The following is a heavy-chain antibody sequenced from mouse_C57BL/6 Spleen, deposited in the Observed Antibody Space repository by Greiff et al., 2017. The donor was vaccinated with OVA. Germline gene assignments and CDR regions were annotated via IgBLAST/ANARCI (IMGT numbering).Heavy chain of an antibody. CDR3: ARENYYGSSLYAMDY. J-gene: IGHJ4*01. Sequence: VQLQQSGAELARPGASVQLSCKASGYTFTSYGISWVKQRTGQGLEWIGEIYPRSGNTYYNEKFKGKATLTADKSSSTAYMELRSLTSEDSAVYFCARENYYGSSLYAMDYWGQGTSVTVSS. CDR2: IYPRSGNT. CDR1: GYTFTSYG. V-gene: IGHV1-81*01. D-gene: IGHD1-1*01.